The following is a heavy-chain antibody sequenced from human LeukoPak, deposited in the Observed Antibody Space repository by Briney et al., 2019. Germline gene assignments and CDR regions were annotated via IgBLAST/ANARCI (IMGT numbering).Heavy chain of an antibody. CDR3: ARRGDYYYRSGYCDNYYYDIDV. V-gene: IGHV3-66*01. CDR2: IYSGGST. D-gene: IGHD3-22*01. J-gene: IGHJ6*03. Sequence: GGSLRLSCAASGFTVSSNYMSWVRQAPGKGLEWVSVIYSGGSTYYADSVKGRFTISRDNSKNTLYLQMNSLRAEDTAVYYCARRGDYYYRSGYCDNYYYDIDVWGKGTTVAISS. CDR1: GFTVSSNY.